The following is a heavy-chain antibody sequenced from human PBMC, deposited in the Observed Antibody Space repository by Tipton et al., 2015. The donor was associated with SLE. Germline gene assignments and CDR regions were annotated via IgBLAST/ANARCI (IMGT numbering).Heavy chain of an antibody. J-gene: IGHJ4*02. CDR2: MSGSRYT. CDR3: ARASSPGLLGY. Sequence: SLRLSCTASGFTFSNYAMTWVRQAPGKGLEWVSAMSGSRYTHYADSVKGRFTISRDNAKNSLYLQMNSLRAEDTTVYYCARASSPGLLGYWGQGTLVTVSS. D-gene: IGHD3-16*01. V-gene: IGHV3-23*01. CDR1: GFTFSNYA.